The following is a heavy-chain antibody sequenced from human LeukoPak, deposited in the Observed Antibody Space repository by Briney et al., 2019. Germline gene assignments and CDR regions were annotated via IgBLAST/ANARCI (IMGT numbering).Heavy chain of an antibody. CDR1: GFTVSSNS. J-gene: IGHJ6*03. Sequence: GGSLRLSCTVSGFTVSSNSMSWVRQAPGKGLEWVSFIYSGGNTHYSDSVKGRFTISRDNSKNTLYLQMNSLRAEDTAVYYCASLRRVAPDYYYYYYMDVWGKGTTVTVSS. D-gene: IGHD3-10*01. V-gene: IGHV3-53*01. CDR3: ASLRRVAPDYYYYYYMDV. CDR2: IYSGGNT.